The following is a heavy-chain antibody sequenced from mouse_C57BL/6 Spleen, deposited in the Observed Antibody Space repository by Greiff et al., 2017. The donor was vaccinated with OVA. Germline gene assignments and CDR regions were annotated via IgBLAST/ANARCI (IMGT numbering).Heavy chain of an antibody. D-gene: IGHD2-5*01. CDR2: IDPSDSYT. CDR1: GYTFTSYW. J-gene: IGHJ3*01. Sequence: QVQLQQPGAELVMPGASVKLSCKASGYTFTSYWMHWVKQRPGQGLEWIGGIDPSDSYTTYNQKFKGKSTLTVDKSSSTAYMQLSSLTSEDSAVYYCARAGRYSNYERAWFAYWGQGTLVTVSA. CDR3: ARAGRYSNYERAWFAY. V-gene: IGHV1-69*01.